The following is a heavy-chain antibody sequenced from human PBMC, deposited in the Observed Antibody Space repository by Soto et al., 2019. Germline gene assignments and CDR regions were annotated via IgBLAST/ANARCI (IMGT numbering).Heavy chain of an antibody. J-gene: IGHJ5*02. D-gene: IGHD3-9*01. CDR1: GGSISSGDYY. Sequence: SETLSLTCTVSGGSISSGDYYWSWIRQPPGKGLEWIGYIYYSGSTYYNPSLKSRVTISVDTSKNQFSLKLSSVTAADTAVYYCARGYDILTGPHDPWGQGTLVTVSS. CDR2: IYYSGST. CDR3: ARGYDILTGPHDP. V-gene: IGHV4-30-4*01.